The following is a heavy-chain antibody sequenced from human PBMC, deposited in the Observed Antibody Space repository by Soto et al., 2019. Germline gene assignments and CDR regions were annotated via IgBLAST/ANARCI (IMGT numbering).Heavy chain of an antibody. D-gene: IGHD6-19*01. CDR3: ARAGRAVGLGRYYYYYMDV. CDR1: GYTFTSYD. J-gene: IGHJ6*03. Sequence: GASVKVSCKASGYTFTSYDINWVRQATGQGLERMGWMNPNSGNTGYAQKFQGRFTMTRNTSISTAYMELSSLRSEDTAVYYCARAGRAVGLGRYYYYYMDVWGKGTTVTVS. CDR2: MNPNSGNT. V-gene: IGHV1-8*01.